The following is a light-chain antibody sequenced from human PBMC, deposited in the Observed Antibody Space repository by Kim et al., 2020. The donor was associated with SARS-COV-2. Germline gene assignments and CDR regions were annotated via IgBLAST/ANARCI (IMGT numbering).Light chain of an antibody. Sequence: QSVSSCWSGISNDIYVSYYVSWYQEHPGRAAKVMIYDVNKRPSGVPDRFAGSRSGNTASLTISELQAEDEADYYCCAFGSPYIFRIFGGGTQLSVL. CDR2: DVN. CDR1: SNDIYVSYY. V-gene: IGLV2-11*03. CDR3: CAFGSPYIFRI. J-gene: IGLJ2*01.